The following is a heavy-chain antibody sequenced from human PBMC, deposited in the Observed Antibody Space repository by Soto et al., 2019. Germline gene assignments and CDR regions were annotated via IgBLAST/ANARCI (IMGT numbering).Heavy chain of an antibody. D-gene: IGHD1-1*01. Sequence: ASVKVSCKVSGYTLTELSMHWVRQAPGKGLEWMGGFDPEDGETIYAQKFQGRVTMTEDTSTDTAYTELSSLRSEDTAVYYCATRAGHWYYYYGMDVWGQGTTVTVSS. CDR3: ATRAGHWYYYYGMDV. CDR2: FDPEDGET. J-gene: IGHJ6*02. CDR1: GYTLTELS. V-gene: IGHV1-24*01.